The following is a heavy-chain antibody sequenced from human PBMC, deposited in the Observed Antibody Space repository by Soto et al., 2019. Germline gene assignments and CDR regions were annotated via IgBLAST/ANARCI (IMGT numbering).Heavy chain of an antibody. D-gene: IGHD3-16*01. V-gene: IGHV1-18*01. Sequence: QVQLVQSGPELKKPGTSVTVSCKASGYTFATYAVSWVRQAPGQGLEWMGWISAYNGNTINAQNFQGRVTLTTDTSTSTAYMSLTSLTSDDTAVYYCARVGGALGDLDYWGQGTLVTVSS. CDR2: ISAYNGNT. CDR1: GYTFATYA. CDR3: ARVGGALGDLDY. J-gene: IGHJ4*02.